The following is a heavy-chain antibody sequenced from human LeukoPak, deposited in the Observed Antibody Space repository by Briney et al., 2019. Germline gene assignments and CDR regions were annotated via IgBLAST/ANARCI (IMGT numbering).Heavy chain of an antibody. CDR3: ARDDVAVTGALDF. CDR1: GYTFSSYG. Sequence: GRSLRLSCATSGYTFSSYGMHRVRQAPGKGLEWVAVIWYDGSNKYYADSVKGRFTISRDNSKNTLYLQMNSLRAEDTAVYYCARDDVAVTGALDFWGQGTLVTVSS. CDR2: IWYDGSNK. J-gene: IGHJ4*02. D-gene: IGHD6-19*01. V-gene: IGHV3-33*01.